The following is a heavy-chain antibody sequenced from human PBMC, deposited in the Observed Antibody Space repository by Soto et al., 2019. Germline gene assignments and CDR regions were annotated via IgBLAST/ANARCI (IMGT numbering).Heavy chain of an antibody. CDR1: GGSFSCYY. CDR3: ARGKKYSYGLVDYYYYYGMDV. CDR2: INHSGST. V-gene: IGHV4-34*01. D-gene: IGHD5-18*01. Sequence: SETLSLTCAVYGGSFSCYYWSWIRQPPGKGLEWIGEINHSGSTNYNPSLKSRVTISVDTSKNQFSLKLSSVTAADTAVYYCARGKKYSYGLVDYYYYYGMDVRGQGTTVTVSS. J-gene: IGHJ6*02.